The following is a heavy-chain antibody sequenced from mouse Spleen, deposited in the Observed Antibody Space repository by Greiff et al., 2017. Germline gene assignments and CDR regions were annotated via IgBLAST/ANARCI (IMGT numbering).Heavy chain of an antibody. CDR1: GFSLSTSGMG. J-gene: IGHJ2*01. V-gene: IGHV8-12*01. D-gene: IGHD1-1*01. CDR3: ASITTVVAPYYFDY. CDR2: IYWDDDK. Sequence: QVQLKESGPGILQSSQTLSLTCSFSGFSLSTSGMGVSWLRQPSGKGLEWLAHIYWDDDKRYNPSLKSRLTISKDTSRNQVFLKITSVDTADTATYYCASITTVVAPYYFDYWGQGTTLTVSS.